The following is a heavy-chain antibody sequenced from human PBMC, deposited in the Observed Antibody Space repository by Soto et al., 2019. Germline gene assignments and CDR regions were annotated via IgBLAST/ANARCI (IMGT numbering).Heavy chain of an antibody. Sequence: GGSLRLSCAASGLSVSSSDMSWVRQASGKGLEWVSVIYSGGSTHDADSVKGRFTISRDNSKNTVHLQMNSLRVDDTAVYFCSTSSRNEYHFAMDAWGQGTTVTVSS. V-gene: IGHV3-53*01. J-gene: IGHJ6*02. CDR3: STSSRNEYHFAMDA. CDR1: GLSVSSSD. CDR2: IYSGGST. D-gene: IGHD6-6*01.